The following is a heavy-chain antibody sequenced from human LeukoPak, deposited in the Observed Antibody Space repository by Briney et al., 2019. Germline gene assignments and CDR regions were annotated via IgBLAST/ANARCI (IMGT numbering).Heavy chain of an antibody. CDR3: ARYYYDSSGYYYFDY. D-gene: IGHD3-22*01. CDR1: GFTFSSYS. Sequence: GGSLRLSCAASGFTFSSYSMNWVRQAPGKGLEWVAFIRFDGSNKYYADSVKGRFTISRDNSKNTLYLQMNSLRAEDTAVYYCARYYYDSSGYYYFDYWGQGTLVTVSS. V-gene: IGHV3-30*02. CDR2: IRFDGSNK. J-gene: IGHJ4*02.